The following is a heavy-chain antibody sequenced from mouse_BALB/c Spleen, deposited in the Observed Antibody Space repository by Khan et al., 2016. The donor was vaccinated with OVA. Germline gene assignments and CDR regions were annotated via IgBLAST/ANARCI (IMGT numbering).Heavy chain of an antibody. CDR3: ARGGAAFYRNDGGAMDY. Sequence: QIQLVQSGPELKKPGETVRISCKASGYTFTTAGMQWVQKMPGKGLKWIGWINTHSGVPKYAEDFKGRFAFSLETSASTVYLQITNLKNEDTATYFCARGGAAFYRNDGGAMDYWGPGTSVTVSS. CDR1: GYTFTTAG. J-gene: IGHJ4*01. CDR2: INTHSGVP. D-gene: IGHD2-14*01. V-gene: IGHV9-4*02.